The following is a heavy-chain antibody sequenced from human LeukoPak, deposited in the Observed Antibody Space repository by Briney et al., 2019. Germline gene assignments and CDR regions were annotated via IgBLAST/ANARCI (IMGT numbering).Heavy chain of an antibody. D-gene: IGHD3-10*01. CDR2: IYHSGST. V-gene: IGHV4-38-2*01. Sequence: SETLSLTCAVSGYSISSGYYWGWIRQPPGKGLEWIGSIYHSGSTYYNPSLKSRVTISVDTSKNQFPLKLSSVTAADTAVYYCARALRYGSGSYSSWFDPWGQGTLVTVSS. CDR3: ARALRYGSGSYSSWFDP. J-gene: IGHJ5*02. CDR1: GYSISSGYY.